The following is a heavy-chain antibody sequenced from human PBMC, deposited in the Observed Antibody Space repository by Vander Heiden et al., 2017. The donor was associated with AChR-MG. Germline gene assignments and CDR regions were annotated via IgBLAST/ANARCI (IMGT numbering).Heavy chain of an antibody. J-gene: IGHJ2*01. CDR2: ISSSSSYI. V-gene: IGHV3-21*01. Sequence: EVQLVESGGGLVKPGGSLSLSCAASGSTFSSYSMNWVRQAPGKGLEWVSSISSSSSYIYYADSVKGRFTISRDNAKNSLYLQMNSLRAEDTAVYYCASEEGIQQLVPVGYFDLWGRGTLVTVSS. D-gene: IGHD6-13*01. CDR1: GSTFSSYS. CDR3: ASEEGIQQLVPVGYFDL.